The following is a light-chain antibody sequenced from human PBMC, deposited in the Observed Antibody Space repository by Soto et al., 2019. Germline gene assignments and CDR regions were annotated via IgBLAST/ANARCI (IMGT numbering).Light chain of an antibody. CDR1: SSDVGGYNY. CDR3: SSYTSSSTLLYV. J-gene: IGLJ1*01. CDR2: DVS. Sequence: QSALTQPASVSGSPGQSITISCTGTSSDVGGYNYVSWYQQHPGKAPKLMIYDVSNRPSGVSNRFPGSKACNTASLTISGLQAEDEADYYCSSYTSSSTLLYVFGTGTKLTVL. V-gene: IGLV2-14*01.